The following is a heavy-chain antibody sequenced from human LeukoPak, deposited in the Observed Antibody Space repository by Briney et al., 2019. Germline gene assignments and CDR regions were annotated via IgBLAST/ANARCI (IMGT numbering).Heavy chain of an antibody. CDR2: VSSGGNNI. V-gene: IGHV3-21*04. Sequence: PGGSLRLSCAASGFNFISFSMNWVRQAPGKGLEWVSSVSSGGNNIYYADSVKGRFTISRDNTKNSLNLKMNSLRAEATAVYYCAKFSNGDFWSGYPFDYWGQGTLVTVSS. CDR3: AKFSNGDFWSGYPFDY. CDR1: GFNFISFS. D-gene: IGHD3-3*01. J-gene: IGHJ4*02.